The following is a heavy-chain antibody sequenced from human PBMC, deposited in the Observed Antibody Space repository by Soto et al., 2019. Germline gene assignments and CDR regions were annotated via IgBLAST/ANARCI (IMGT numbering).Heavy chain of an antibody. CDR3: ARVSWREKYGMDA. J-gene: IGHJ6*02. Sequence: GESLKISCAASGFTFSDSYMSWIRQAPGKGLEWISYITFSGNTVYYADSLKGRFTISRDNAKNSLYLQMNRLRAEDTAVYYCARVSWREKYGMDAWGQGTTVTVSS. CDR2: ITFSGNTV. CDR1: GFTFSDSY. V-gene: IGHV3-11*01.